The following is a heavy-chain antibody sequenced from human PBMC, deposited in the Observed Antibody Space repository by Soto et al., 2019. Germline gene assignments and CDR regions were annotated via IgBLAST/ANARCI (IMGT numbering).Heavy chain of an antibody. CDR1: GGSISGGAYS. V-gene: IGHV4-30-2*01. CDR2: IYPSGTT. CDR3: ARALFYFDN. Sequence: QLQLQESGSGLVKPSQTLSLTCAVSGGSISGGAYSWTWIWQPPGKGLEWIGYIYPSGTTYYNPSLKSRVAMSVDTSKSQFSLKLSSVTAADTAVYYCARALFYFDNWGQGTLITVSS. J-gene: IGHJ4*02.